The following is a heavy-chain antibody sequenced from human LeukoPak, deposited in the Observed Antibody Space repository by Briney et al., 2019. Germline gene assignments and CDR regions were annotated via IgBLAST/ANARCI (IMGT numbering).Heavy chain of an antibody. CDR2: INHSGST. V-gene: IGHV4-34*01. D-gene: IGHD3-3*01. CDR3: ARGGYDFWSGYYTGRFWFDP. J-gene: IGHJ5*02. Sequence: PSETLSLTCAVYGGSFSGYYWSWIRQPPGKGLEWIGEINHSGSTNYNPSLKSRVTISVDTSKNQLSLKLSSVTAADTAVYYWARGGYDFWSGYYTGRFWFDPWGQGTLVTVSS. CDR1: GGSFSGYY.